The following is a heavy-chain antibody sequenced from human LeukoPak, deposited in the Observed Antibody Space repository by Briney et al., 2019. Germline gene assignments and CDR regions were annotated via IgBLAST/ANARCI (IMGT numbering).Heavy chain of an antibody. CDR1: GVSISSSTYS. D-gene: IGHD5-12*01. Sequence: PSETLSLTCTVSGVSISSSTYSWGWIGQPPGKGLEWIGSIYYSGSTYYNPSLKSRVTISGDTSKNQFSLKLTSVTAADTAVYYCARHTRPGCSGYENAFDIWGQGTMVTVSS. CDR3: ARHTRPGCSGYENAFDI. J-gene: IGHJ3*02. CDR2: IYYSGST. V-gene: IGHV4-39*01.